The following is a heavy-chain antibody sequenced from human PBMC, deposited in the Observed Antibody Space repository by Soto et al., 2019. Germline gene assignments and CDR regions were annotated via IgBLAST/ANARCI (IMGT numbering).Heavy chain of an antibody. CDR1: GGTFSSYL. CDR3: ATGIGVYGSGSYRVDS. CDR2: IIPIFGPA. Sequence: QVQLVQSGAEVKKPGSSVKVSCKASGGTFSSYLFSWVRQAPGQGLAWMGMIIPIFGPAKYAQKFQVRVTITADESTSTAYMELSSLRSDDTAVYYCATGIGVYGSGSYRVDSWGQGTLVTVSS. D-gene: IGHD3-10*01. V-gene: IGHV1-69*15. J-gene: IGHJ4*02.